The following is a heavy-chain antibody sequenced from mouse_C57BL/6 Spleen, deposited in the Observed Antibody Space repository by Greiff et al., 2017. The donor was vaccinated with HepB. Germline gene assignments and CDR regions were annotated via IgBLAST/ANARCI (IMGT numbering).Heavy chain of an antibody. D-gene: IGHD2-1*01. CDR3: AKIYYGNYFAY. CDR1: GYTFTDYN. CDR2: INPNNGGT. J-gene: IGHJ3*01. Sequence: VQLQQSGPELVKPGASVKMSCKASGYTFTDYNMHWVKQSHGKSLEWIGYINPNNGGTSYNQKFKGKATLTVNKSSSTAYMELRSLTSEDSAVYYCAKIYYGNYFAYWGQGTLVTVSA. V-gene: IGHV1-22*01.